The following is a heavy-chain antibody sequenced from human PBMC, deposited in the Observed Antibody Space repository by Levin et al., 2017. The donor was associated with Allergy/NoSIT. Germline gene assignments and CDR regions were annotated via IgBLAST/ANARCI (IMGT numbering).Heavy chain of an antibody. V-gene: IGHV4-59*01. D-gene: IGHD2-15*01. CDR1: GGSISSYY. J-gene: IGHJ3*02. CDR3: ARSSVVVVAATYAFDI. Sequence: PSETLSLTCTVSGGSISSYYWSWIRQPPGKGLEWIGYIYYSGSTNYNPSLKSRVTISVDTSKNQFSLKLSSVTAADTAVYYCARSSVVVVAATYAFDIWGQGTMVTVSS. CDR2: IYYSGST.